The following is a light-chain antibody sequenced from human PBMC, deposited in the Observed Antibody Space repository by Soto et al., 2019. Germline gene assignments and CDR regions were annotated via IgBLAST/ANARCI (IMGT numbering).Light chain of an antibody. V-gene: IGLV2-14*01. J-gene: IGLJ1*01. CDR1: SSDVGGYNH. CDR2: EVS. CDR3: TSYTSISTYV. Sequence: QSVLTQPASVSESPGQSITISCAGTSSDVGGYNHVSWYQQHADKAPKLLIHEVSNRPSGVSNRFXXSXSGNTASLTISGLQAEDEADYYCTSYTSISTYVFGTGTKGTAL.